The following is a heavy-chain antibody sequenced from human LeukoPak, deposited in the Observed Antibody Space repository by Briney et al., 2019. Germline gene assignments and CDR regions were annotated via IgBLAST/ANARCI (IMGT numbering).Heavy chain of an antibody. V-gene: IGHV3-23*01. CDR2: ITGSGGNT. CDR3: AKWGDYDVLTGYYVSDY. J-gene: IGHJ4*02. D-gene: IGHD3-9*01. Sequence: GGSLRLSCAASGFTFSNYAMSWVRQAPGKGLEWVSAITGSGGNTYYADSVKGRFTISRDNSKNTVFLQMNSLRAEDMAVYYCAKWGDYDVLTGYYVSDYWGQGTLVTVSS. CDR1: GFTFSNYA.